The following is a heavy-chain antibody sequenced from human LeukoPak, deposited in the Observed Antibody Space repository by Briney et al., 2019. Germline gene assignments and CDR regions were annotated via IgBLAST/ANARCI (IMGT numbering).Heavy chain of an antibody. V-gene: IGHV3-23*01. J-gene: IGHJ4*02. CDR2: IRGSGDDST. D-gene: IGHD4-17*01. Sequence: GGSLRLSCTASGFAMSWVRQAPGKGLEWVASIRGSGDDSTYYADSVKGRFIISRDHFKNTLYLQMDSLRAEDSAVYYCAKDLYGDYDFDCWGQGTLVTVSS. CDR3: AKDLYGDYDFDC. CDR1: GFA.